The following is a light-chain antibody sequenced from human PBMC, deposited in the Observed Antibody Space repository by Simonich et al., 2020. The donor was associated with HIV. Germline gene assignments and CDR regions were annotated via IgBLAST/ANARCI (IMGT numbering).Light chain of an antibody. CDR1: QSIGSY. J-gene: IGKJ1*01. Sequence: EIVLTQSPATLSLSPGERAALSCRASQSIGSYLAWYQQKPGQAPRLLIYEASNRATGIPARFSGSGSGTDFTLTISSLEPEDFAVYYCQYSSTFGQGTEVEIK. CDR3: QYSST. V-gene: IGKV3-11*01. CDR2: EAS.